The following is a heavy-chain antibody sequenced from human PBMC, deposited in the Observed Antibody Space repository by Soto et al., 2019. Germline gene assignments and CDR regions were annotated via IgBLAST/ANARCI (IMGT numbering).Heavy chain of an antibody. V-gene: IGHV4-34*01. CDR1: GGSFSGYY. CDR3: ARSRYDFWSGYRKASFDP. D-gene: IGHD3-3*01. J-gene: IGHJ5*02. Sequence: SETRSLTCALYGGSFSGYYWSWIRQPPGKGLEWIGEINHSGSTNYNPSLKSRVIISVDTSKNQFSLKLSSVTAADTAVYYCARSRYDFWSGYRKASFDPWGQGTLVTVSS. CDR2: INHSGST.